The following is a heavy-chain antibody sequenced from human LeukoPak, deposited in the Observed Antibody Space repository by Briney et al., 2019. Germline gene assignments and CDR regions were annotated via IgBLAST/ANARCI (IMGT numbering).Heavy chain of an antibody. CDR2: IYYSGNT. Sequence: SETLSLTCTVSGGSISSYYWGWIRQPPGKGLEWIGYIYYSGNTNHNPSLKSRVTISVDMSKNQVSLKLSSVTAADTAMYYCARNGDGYNLLSLGYWGQGALVTVSS. J-gene: IGHJ4*02. V-gene: IGHV4-59*01. CDR3: ARNGDGYNLLSLGY. CDR1: GGSISSYY. D-gene: IGHD5-24*01.